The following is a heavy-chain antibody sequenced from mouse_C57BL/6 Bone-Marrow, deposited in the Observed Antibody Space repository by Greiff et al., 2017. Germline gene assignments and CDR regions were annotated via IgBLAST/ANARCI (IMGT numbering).Heavy chain of an antibody. Sequence: VQLKQPGAELVKPGASVKLSCKASGYTFTSYWMHWVKQRPGQGLEWIGMIHPNSGSTNYNEKFKSKATLTVDKSSSTAYMQLSSLTSEDSAVYYCARYYGNYYAMDYWGQGTSVTVSS. D-gene: IGHD2-1*01. J-gene: IGHJ4*01. CDR3: ARYYGNYYAMDY. CDR2: IHPNSGST. V-gene: IGHV1-64*01. CDR1: GYTFTSYW.